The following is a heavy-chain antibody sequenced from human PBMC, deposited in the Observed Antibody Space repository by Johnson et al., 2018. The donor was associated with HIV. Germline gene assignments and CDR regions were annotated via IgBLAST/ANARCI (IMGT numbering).Heavy chain of an antibody. J-gene: IGHJ3*02. V-gene: IGHV3-15*01. Sequence: VKLVESGGGVVRPGGSLRLSCAASGFTFDDYGMSWVRQAPGKGLEWVGRIKSKTDGGTTDYAAPVKGRFTISRDDSKNTLYLQMNSLKTEDTAVYYCTTRRKYSSGSLGAFDIWGQGTMVTVSS. CDR2: IKSKTDGGTT. CDR1: GFTFDDYG. CDR3: TTRRKYSSGSLGAFDI. D-gene: IGHD6-19*01.